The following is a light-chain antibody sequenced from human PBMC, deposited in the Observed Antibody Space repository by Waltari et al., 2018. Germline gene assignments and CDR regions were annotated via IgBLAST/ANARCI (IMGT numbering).Light chain of an antibody. CDR2: GVN. V-gene: IGLV2-23*02. CDR1: SSAIGSYNV. J-gene: IGLJ3*02. CDR3: SSYAGSVV. Sequence: QSALTQPASVSGSRGQSITISCTGSSSAIGSYNVVSWYQHHPGKAPKLLIYGVNHRPSGVSNRFSGSKSGNTDCLTISGLQAEDEADYYCSSYAGSVVFGGGTKLTVL.